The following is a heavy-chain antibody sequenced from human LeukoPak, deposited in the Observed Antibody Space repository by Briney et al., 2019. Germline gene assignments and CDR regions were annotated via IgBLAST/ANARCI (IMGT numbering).Heavy chain of an antibody. CDR2: ISSSSNYI. CDR3: ARDSFYGSAYYFDY. Sequence: GGSLRLSCAASGFTFSSYSMNWVRQAPGKGLEWVSSISSSSNYIYYADSVKGRFTISRDNAKNSLYLQMNSLRAEDTAVYYCARDSFYGSAYYFDYWGQGTLVTVSS. J-gene: IGHJ4*02. D-gene: IGHD3-10*01. CDR1: GFTFSSYS. V-gene: IGHV3-21*01.